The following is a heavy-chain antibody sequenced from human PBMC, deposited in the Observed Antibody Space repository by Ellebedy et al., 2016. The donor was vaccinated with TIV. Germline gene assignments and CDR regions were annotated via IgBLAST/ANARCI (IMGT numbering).Heavy chain of an antibody. Sequence: GESLKISCAASGISLRSYAMSWVRQAPGKGLEWVSTIAGTGGTTYYRDSVKGRFTVSRDTSRSTLFLQMNSLRAEDTAVYYCTSPAVGHTTGCCRYYFDYWGLGTLVTVSS. CDR1: GISLRSYA. J-gene: IGHJ4*02. CDR3: TSPAVGHTTGCCRYYFDY. CDR2: IAGTGGTT. D-gene: IGHD1-1*01. V-gene: IGHV3-23*01.